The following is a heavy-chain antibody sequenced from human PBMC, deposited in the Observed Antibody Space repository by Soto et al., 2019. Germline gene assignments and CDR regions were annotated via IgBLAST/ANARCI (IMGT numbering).Heavy chain of an antibody. CDR1: GGSLSTYY. CDR2: IYRTGST. V-gene: IGHV4-4*09. J-gene: IGHJ3*02. D-gene: IGHD3-3*01. CDR3: ARQIGDDPFDI. Sequence: SESLSLTGTVSGGSLSTYYWNWIRQSPGKGLEWIGYIYRTGSTHYNPSLNSRAAISLGMSRNQFSLQLNSVTAANTAVYFCARQIGDDPFDIWGQGTMVTVSS.